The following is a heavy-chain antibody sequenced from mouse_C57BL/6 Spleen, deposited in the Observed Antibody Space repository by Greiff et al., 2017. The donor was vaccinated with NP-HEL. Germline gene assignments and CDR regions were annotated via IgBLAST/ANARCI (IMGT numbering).Heavy chain of an antibody. CDR2: ISYDGSN. J-gene: IGHJ1*03. V-gene: IGHV3-6*01. D-gene: IGHD1-1*01. Sequence: VQLKESGPGLVKPSQSLSLTCSVTGYSITSGYYWNWIRQFPGNKLEWMGYISYDGSNNYNPSLKNRISITRDTSKNQFFLKLNSVTTEDTATYYCATYYGSPYWYFDVWGTGTTVTVSS. CDR1: GYSITSGYY. CDR3: ATYYGSPYWYFDV.